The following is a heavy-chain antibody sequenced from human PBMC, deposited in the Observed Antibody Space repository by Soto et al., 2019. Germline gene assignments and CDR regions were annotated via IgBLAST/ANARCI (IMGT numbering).Heavy chain of an antibody. V-gene: IGHV3-23*01. CDR3: AKDQGIAAADYGVVYY. CDR2: ISGSGGST. Sequence: GGSLRLSCAASGFTFSSYAMSWVRQAPGKGLEWVSAISGSGGSTYYADSVKGRFTISRDNSKNTLYLQMNSLRAEDTAVYYCAKDQGIAAADYGVVYYWGQGTLVTVSS. J-gene: IGHJ4*02. CDR1: GFTFSSYA. D-gene: IGHD6-13*01.